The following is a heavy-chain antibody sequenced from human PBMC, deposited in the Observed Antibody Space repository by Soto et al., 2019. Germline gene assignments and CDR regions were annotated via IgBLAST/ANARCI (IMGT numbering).Heavy chain of an antibody. D-gene: IGHD4-17*01. V-gene: IGHV1-69*01. CDR2: IIPIFGTA. J-gene: IGHJ4*02. CDR3: ARMGQYGDYVYDFDY. Sequence: QVQLVQSGAEVKKPGSSVKVSCKASGGTFSSYAISWVRQAPGQGLEWMGGIIPIFGTANYAQKFQGRVTITADESTSTAYMALSSLRSEDTAVYYCARMGQYGDYVYDFDYWGQGTLVTVSS. CDR1: GGTFSSYA.